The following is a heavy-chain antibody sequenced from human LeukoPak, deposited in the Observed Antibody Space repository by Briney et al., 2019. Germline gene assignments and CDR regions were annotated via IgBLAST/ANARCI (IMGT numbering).Heavy chain of an antibody. J-gene: IGHJ3*02. CDR3: AREEQQLGFDI. Sequence: ASVKVSCKASGYTFTSYYMHWVRQAPGQGLEWMGIINPSGGSTSYAQKFQGRVTMTRDMSTSTVYMELSSLRSEDTAVHYCAREEQQLGFDIWGQGTMVTVSS. CDR2: INPSGGST. CDR1: GYTFTSYY. V-gene: IGHV1-46*01. D-gene: IGHD6-13*01.